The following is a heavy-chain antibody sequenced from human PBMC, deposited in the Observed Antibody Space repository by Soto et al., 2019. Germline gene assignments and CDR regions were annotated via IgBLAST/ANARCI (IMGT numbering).Heavy chain of an antibody. CDR3: GRVGQQLVETCDQ. CDR2: INPSDGRT. CDR1: GYPFGTYY. D-gene: IGHD6-6*01. J-gene: IGHJ4*02. Sequence: VASVKVYCKASGYPFGTYYMHWVRQAPGQGAEWMGIINPSDGRTTYAEKFQGRLTLTRDPSSSTLFMELSSLKPADTAFYYCGRVGQQLVETCDQWGQGILVTVSS. V-gene: IGHV1-46*01.